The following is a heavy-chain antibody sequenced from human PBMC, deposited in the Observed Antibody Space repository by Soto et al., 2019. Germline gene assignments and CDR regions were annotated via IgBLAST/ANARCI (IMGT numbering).Heavy chain of an antibody. V-gene: IGHV3-21*01. Sequence: GGSLRLSCAASGFTFSSYSMNWVRQAPGKGLEWVSSISSSSSYIYYADSVKGRFTISRDNAKNSLYLQMNSLRAEDTAVYYCARDDGYLRVAGKYYYGMDVWGQGTTVTVSS. J-gene: IGHJ6*02. D-gene: IGHD6-19*01. CDR2: ISSSSSYI. CDR1: GFTFSSYS. CDR3: ARDDGYLRVAGKYYYGMDV.